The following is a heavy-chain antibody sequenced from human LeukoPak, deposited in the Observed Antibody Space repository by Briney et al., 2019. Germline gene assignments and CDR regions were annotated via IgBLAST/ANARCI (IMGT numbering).Heavy chain of an antibody. CDR2: INHSGST. V-gene: IGHV4-34*01. Sequence: SETLSLTCAVYGGSFSGYYWSWIRQPPVKGLEWIGEINHSGSTNYNPSLKSRVTISVDRSKNQFSLKLSSVTAADTAVYYCARGTTMTVHWGQGTLVTVSS. J-gene: IGHJ4*02. CDR1: GGSFSGYY. CDR3: ARGTTMTVH. D-gene: IGHD3-22*01.